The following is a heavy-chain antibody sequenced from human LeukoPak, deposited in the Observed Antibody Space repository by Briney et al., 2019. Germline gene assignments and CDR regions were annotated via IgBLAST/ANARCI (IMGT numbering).Heavy chain of an antibody. D-gene: IGHD3-10*01. CDR1: GFTFSSYG. CDR3: ARGVGDLWFGELILNWFDP. J-gene: IGHJ5*02. CDR2: ISHDGSNK. V-gene: IGHV3-30*03. Sequence: PGRSLRLSCAASGFTFSSYGMHWVRQAPGKGLEWVAVISHDGSNKYYADSVKGRFTISRDNSKNTLYLQMNSLRAEDTAVYYCARGVGDLWFGELILNWFDPWGQGTLVTVSS.